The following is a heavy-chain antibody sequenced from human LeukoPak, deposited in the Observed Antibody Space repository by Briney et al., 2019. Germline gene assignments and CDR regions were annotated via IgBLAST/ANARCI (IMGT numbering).Heavy chain of an antibody. V-gene: IGHV4-59*01. CDR2: IHHSGST. Sequence: SSETLSLTCIVSGGSISSDYWSWIRQPPGKGLEWIGYIHHSGSTDYNPSLKSRVTISMDASKNQFSLKLPSVTAADTAVYYCVRGFPVTQSFYFDYWGQGTLVPVSS. J-gene: IGHJ4*02. D-gene: IGHD4-17*01. CDR1: GGSISSDY. CDR3: VRGFPVTQSFYFDY.